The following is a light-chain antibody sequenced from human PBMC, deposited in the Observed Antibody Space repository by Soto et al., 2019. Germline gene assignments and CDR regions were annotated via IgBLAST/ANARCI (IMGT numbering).Light chain of an antibody. CDR1: TSNIGKNT. V-gene: IGLV1-36*01. J-gene: IGLJ3*02. CDR2: YDD. CDR3: RAWDDTLNGWV. Sequence: QSVLTQPPSVSAGPGQRVTISCSGSTSNIGKNTVNWYQQLPGEAPKLFIYYDDLLASGVADRFSGSKSGTSASLAISGLQSEDEADYYCRAWDDTLNGWVFGGGTKLTVL.